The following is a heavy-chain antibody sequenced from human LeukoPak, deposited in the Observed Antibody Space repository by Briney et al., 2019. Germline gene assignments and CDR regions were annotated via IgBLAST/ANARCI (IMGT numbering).Heavy chain of an antibody. Sequence: SETLSLTCTVSGGSISSYYWTWIRQPAGKGLEWIGRIYPSGSTNYNPSPKSRVTMSVDTSKNQFSLKLSSVAAADTAVYYCARENSGSYREFDYWGQGTLVTVSS. CDR3: ARENSGSYREFDY. CDR2: IYPSGST. CDR1: GGSISSYY. V-gene: IGHV4-4*07. J-gene: IGHJ4*02. D-gene: IGHD1-26*01.